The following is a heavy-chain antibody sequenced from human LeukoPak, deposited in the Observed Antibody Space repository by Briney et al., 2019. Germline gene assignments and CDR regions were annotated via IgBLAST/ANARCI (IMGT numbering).Heavy chain of an antibody. CDR3: TRDEEGASREFDY. D-gene: IGHD1-26*01. Sequence: SGGSLRLSCAASGFTFSSYEMNWVRQAPGKGLEWVSYISSSGTTTFYADSVKGRFTISRDNAKNSLYLQMNSLRVEDTAVYYCTRDEEGASREFDYWGQGALVTVSS. J-gene: IGHJ4*02. CDR1: GFTFSSYE. CDR2: ISSSGTTT. V-gene: IGHV3-48*03.